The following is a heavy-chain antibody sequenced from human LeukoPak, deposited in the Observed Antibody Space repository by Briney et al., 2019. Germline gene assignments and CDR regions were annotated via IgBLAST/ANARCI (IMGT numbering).Heavy chain of an antibody. Sequence: SETLSLTCTVSGGSVSSGSYYWSWMRQPPGKGLEWAGYIYGSGSTNYNSSVKGRVTISVDTSKNQFSLKLSTVTAADTAVYYCARGKESYGFGAFDIWGQGTMVTVSS. V-gene: IGHV4-61*01. D-gene: IGHD5-18*01. CDR2: IYGSGST. CDR3: ARGKESYGFGAFDI. J-gene: IGHJ3*02. CDR1: GGSVSSGSYY.